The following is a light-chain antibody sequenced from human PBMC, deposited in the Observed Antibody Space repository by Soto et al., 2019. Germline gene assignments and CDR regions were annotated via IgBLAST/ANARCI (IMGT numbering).Light chain of an antibody. Sequence: NFMLTQPHSVSESPGETVTISCTRTGGSIASNYVQWYQQRPGSAPSTVIYVFDQRPSGVPDRFSGSIDRSSNSASLTISGLKTEDEADYYCQSYDGNNHVVHGGGTKVTVL. J-gene: IGLJ2*01. CDR2: VFD. V-gene: IGLV6-57*04. CDR3: QSYDGNNHVV. CDR1: GGSIASNY.